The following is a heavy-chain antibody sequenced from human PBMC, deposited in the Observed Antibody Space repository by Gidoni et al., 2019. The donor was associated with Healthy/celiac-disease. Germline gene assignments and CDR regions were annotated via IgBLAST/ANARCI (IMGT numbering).Heavy chain of an antibody. J-gene: IGHJ4*02. D-gene: IGHD6-19*01. Sequence: QVQLQESGPGLVKPSETLSLTCTVSGGSVSSGSYYWSWIRQPPGKGLEWIGYIYYSGSTNYNPSLKSRVTISVDTSKNQFSLKLSSVTAADTAVYYCARASLLGEQWLVYFDYWGQGTLVTVSS. CDR1: GGSVSSGSYY. CDR2: IYYSGST. CDR3: ARASLLGEQWLVYFDY. V-gene: IGHV4-61*01.